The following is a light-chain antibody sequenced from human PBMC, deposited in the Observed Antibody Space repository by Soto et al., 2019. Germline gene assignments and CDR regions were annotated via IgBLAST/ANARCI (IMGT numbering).Light chain of an antibody. V-gene: IGKV3-20*01. Sequence: EIVLTQSPGTLSLSPGERATLSCRASQSVSSSYLAWYQKKPGQAPRLLIYGASIRANDIPDRFSGSGSVTDFTLTISRLEPEDFAVYYCQQYGTSPRTFGQGTKVDIK. CDR2: GAS. CDR1: QSVSSSY. CDR3: QQYGTSPRT. J-gene: IGKJ1*01.